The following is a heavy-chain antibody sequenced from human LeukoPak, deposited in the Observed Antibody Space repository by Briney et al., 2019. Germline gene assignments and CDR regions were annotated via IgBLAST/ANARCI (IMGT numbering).Heavy chain of an antibody. CDR3: ARGPYSSSWYTYYYYYMDV. D-gene: IGHD6-13*01. V-gene: IGHV3-7*01. J-gene: IGHJ6*03. CDR1: GFTFSRYW. Sequence: GGSLRLSCAASGFTFSRYWMNWVRQAPGKGLEWLAYIKEDGSQKYYVDSVEGRFTISRDNAKNSLYLQMNSLRAEDTAVYYCARGPYSSSWYTYYYYYMDVWGKGTTVTVSS. CDR2: IKEDGSQK.